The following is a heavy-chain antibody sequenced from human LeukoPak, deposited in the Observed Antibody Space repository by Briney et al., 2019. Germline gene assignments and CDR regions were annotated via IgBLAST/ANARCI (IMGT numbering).Heavy chain of an antibody. CDR3: ARDQVVIYCYYGMDV. V-gene: IGHV1-18*01. D-gene: IGHD3-22*01. CDR1: GYTFTSYA. J-gene: IGHJ6*02. Sequence: GASVKVSCKASGYTFTSYAMNWVRQAPGQGLEWMGWISAYNGNTNYAQKLQGRVTMTTDTSTSTAYMELRSLRSDDTAVYYCARDQVVIYCYYGMDVWGQGTTVTVSS. CDR2: ISAYNGNT.